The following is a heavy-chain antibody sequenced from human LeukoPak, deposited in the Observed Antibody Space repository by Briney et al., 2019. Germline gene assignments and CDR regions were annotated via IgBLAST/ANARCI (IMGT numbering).Heavy chain of an antibody. D-gene: IGHD3-22*01. CDR3: AREGASYYYDSSGYSNYYYYYMDV. Sequence: SETLSLTCTVSGGSISSYYWSWIRQPPGKRLEWIGYIYYSGSTNYNPSLKSRVTISVDTSKNQFSLKLSSVTAADTAVYYCAREGASYYYDSSGYSNYYYYYMDVWGKGTTVTVSS. CDR1: GGSISSYY. V-gene: IGHV4-59*01. CDR2: IYYSGST. J-gene: IGHJ6*03.